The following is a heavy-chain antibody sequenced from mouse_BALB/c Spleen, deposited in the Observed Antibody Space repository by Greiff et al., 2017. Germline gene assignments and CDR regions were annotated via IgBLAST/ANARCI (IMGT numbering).Heavy chain of an antibody. J-gene: IGHJ4*01. CDR2: ISYDGSN. Sequence: EVQLQESGPGLVKPSQSLSLTCSVTGYSITSGYYWNWIRQFPGNKLEWMGYISYDGSNNYNPSLKNRISITRDTSKNQFFLKLNSVTTEDTATYYCARENIYYGGYYAMDYWGQGTSVTVSS. V-gene: IGHV3-6*02. CDR3: ARENIYYGGYYAMDY. D-gene: IGHD2-1*01. CDR1: GYSITSGYY.